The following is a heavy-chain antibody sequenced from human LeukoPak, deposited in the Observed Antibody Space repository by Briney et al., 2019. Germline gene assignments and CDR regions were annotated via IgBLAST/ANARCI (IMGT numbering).Heavy chain of an antibody. CDR2: ISRSDDST. V-gene: IGHV3-23*01. J-gene: IGHJ4*02. D-gene: IGHD6-13*01. Sequence: PGGSLRLSCVVSGFTFSNYAMSWVRQAPGKGLEWVSTISRSDDSTYYADSVKGRFTISRDNSKSTLYLQMNSLRAEDTAVYYCAKPIAAAGTFWGQGTLVTVSS. CDR1: GFTFSNYA. CDR3: AKPIAAAGTF.